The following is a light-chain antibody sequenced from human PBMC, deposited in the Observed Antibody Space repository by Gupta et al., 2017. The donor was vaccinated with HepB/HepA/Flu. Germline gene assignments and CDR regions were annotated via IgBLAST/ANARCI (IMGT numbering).Light chain of an antibody. CDR2: GAS. V-gene: IGKV3-15*01. Sequence: VMTQSPATLSVSPGERVTLSCRASQSVSTNLAWYQQTAGQAPRLLICGASTRSAGLPARFSGSASGTEFTLTISIRHSEDFAVYYCHQCNTWPWTFGEGTKVEIK. CDR3: HQCNTWPWT. CDR1: QSVSTN. J-gene: IGKJ1*01.